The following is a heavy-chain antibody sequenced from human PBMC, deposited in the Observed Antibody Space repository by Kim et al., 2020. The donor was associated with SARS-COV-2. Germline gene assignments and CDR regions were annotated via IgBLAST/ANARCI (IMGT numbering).Heavy chain of an antibody. CDR1: GYSFTSYW. D-gene: IGHD1-7*01. Sequence: GESLKISCKGSGYSFTSYWIGWVRQMPGKGLEWMGIIYPGDSDTRYSPSFQGQVTISADKSISTAYLQWSSLKASDTAMYYCARLAPWNYAFHAFDIWGQGTMVTVSS. CDR3: ARLAPWNYAFHAFDI. V-gene: IGHV5-51*01. J-gene: IGHJ3*02. CDR2: IYPGDSDT.